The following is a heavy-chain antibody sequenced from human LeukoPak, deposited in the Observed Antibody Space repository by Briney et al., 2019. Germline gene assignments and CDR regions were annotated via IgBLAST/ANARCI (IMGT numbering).Heavy chain of an antibody. J-gene: IGHJ4*02. Sequence: QTGGSLRLSCAASGFTFSSYSMNWVRQAPGKGLEWVSYISSSSSTIYYADSVKGRFTISRDNAKNSLYLQMNSLRAEDTAVYYCARGAGSSWYHYFDYWGQGTLVTVSS. V-gene: IGHV3-48*04. CDR2: ISSSSSTI. CDR1: GFTFSSYS. D-gene: IGHD6-13*01. CDR3: ARGAGSSWYHYFDY.